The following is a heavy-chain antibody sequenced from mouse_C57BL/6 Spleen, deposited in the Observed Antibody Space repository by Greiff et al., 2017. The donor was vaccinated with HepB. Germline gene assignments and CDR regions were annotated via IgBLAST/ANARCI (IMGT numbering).Heavy chain of an antibody. CDR1: GYAFSSSW. Sequence: VQLQQSGPELVKPGASVKISCKASGYAFSSSWMNWVKQRPGKGLEWIGRIYPGDGDTNYNGKFKGKATLTADKSSSTAYMQLSSLTSEDSAVYFCARWEDYDEAYWGQGTLVTVSA. J-gene: IGHJ3*01. V-gene: IGHV1-82*01. CDR3: ARWEDYDEAY. CDR2: IYPGDGDT. D-gene: IGHD2-4*01.